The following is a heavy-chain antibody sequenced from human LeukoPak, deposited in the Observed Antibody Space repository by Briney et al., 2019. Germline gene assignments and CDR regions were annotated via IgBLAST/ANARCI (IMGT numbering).Heavy chain of an antibody. D-gene: IGHD6-13*01. J-gene: IGHJ6*03. CDR2: INHSGST. Sequence: SETLSLTCAVYGGSFSGYYWSWIRQPPGKGLEWIGEINHSGSTNYNPSLKSRVTISVDTSKNQFSLKLSSVTAADTAVYYCARHPGYSSSWGDYYYYMDVWGKGTTVTISS. CDR1: GGSFSGYY. CDR3: ARHPGYSSSWGDYYYYMDV. V-gene: IGHV4-34*01.